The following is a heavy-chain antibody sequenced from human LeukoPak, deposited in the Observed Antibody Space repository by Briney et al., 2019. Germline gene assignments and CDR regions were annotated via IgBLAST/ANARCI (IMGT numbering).Heavy chain of an antibody. CDR3: ARDRSGTIFGGNCMDV. D-gene: IGHD3-3*01. CDR2: IYTSGST. J-gene: IGHJ6*03. CDR1: GGSISSYY. V-gene: IGHV4-4*07. Sequence: PSETLSLTCTVSGGSISSYYWSWIRQPAGKGLEWIGRIYTSGSTNYNPSLKSRVTISVDKSKNQFSLKLSSVTAADTAVYYCARDRSGTIFGGNCMDVWGKGTTVTVSS.